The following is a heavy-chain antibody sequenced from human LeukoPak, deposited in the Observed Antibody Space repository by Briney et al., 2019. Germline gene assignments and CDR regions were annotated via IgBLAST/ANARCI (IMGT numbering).Heavy chain of an antibody. Sequence: PGRSLRLSCAASGFTFSSYAMHWVRQAPGEGLEWVAVISYDGSNKYYADSVKGRFTISRDNSKNTLYLQMNSLRAEDTAVYYCARDQYYDILTGSYYYYGMDVWGQGTTVTVSS. D-gene: IGHD3-9*01. CDR1: GFTFSSYA. V-gene: IGHV3-30-3*01. CDR3: ARDQYYDILTGSYYYYGMDV. J-gene: IGHJ6*02. CDR2: ISYDGSNK.